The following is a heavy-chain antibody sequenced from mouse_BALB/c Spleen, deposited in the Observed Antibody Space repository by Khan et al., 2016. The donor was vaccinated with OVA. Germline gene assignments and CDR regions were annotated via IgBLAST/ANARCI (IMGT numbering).Heavy chain of an antibody. V-gene: IGHV1S29*02. Sequence: VQLQQSGPELVKPGASVKISCKASGYTFTDYNMHWVKQSHGKSLEWIGYIYPYNGGTGYNQKFKSKATLTVDNSSSTAYMELRSLTSEDSAVYYCAITIFYAMDYWGQGTSVTVSS. CDR1: GYTFTDYN. CDR3: AITIFYAMDY. D-gene: IGHD1-1*02. CDR2: IYPYNGGT. J-gene: IGHJ4*01.